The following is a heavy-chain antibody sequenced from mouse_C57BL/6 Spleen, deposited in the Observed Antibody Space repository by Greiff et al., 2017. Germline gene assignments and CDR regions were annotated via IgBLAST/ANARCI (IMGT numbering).Heavy chain of an antibody. CDR2: IDPSDSET. D-gene: IGHD1-1*01. CDR1: GYTFTSYW. CDR3: ARLAGSSYYYAMDY. J-gene: IGHJ4*01. V-gene: IGHV1-52*01. Sequence: QVQLQQPGAELVRPGSSVKLSCKASGYTFTSYWMHWVKQRPIQGLEWIGNIDPSDSETHYNQKFKDKATLTVDKSSSTAYMQLSSLTSEDSAVYYCARLAGSSYYYAMDYWGQGTSVTVSS.